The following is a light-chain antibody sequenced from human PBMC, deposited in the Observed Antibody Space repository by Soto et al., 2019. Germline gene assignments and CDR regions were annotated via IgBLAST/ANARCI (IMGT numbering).Light chain of an antibody. CDR3: QQRSNWPLT. CDR1: QSVSSY. J-gene: IGKJ4*01. V-gene: IGKV3-11*01. CDR2: DAS. Sequence: EIVLTQSPVTLSLSPGERATLSCGASQSVSSYLAWYQQKPGQAPRLLIYDASNRATGIPARFSGSGSGTDFTLTISSLEPEDFAVYYCQQRSNWPLTFGGGTKVDIK.